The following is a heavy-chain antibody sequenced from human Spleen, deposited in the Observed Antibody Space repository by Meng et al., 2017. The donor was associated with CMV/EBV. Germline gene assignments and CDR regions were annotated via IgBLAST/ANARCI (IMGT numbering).Heavy chain of an antibody. J-gene: IGHJ5*02. CDR1: GYTFISHT. D-gene: IGHD1-14*01. CDR2: MDSNTGNP. CDR3: MRGAGSGGRDWFDP. V-gene: IGHV1-8*01. Sequence: KCAGYTFISHTFDWRRQAAGQGLEWIGWMDSNTGNPGYAEKFQGRVPMTGDTSERTAYMELRSLSFEDTATYCCMRGAGSGGRDWFDPWGQGTLVTVSS.